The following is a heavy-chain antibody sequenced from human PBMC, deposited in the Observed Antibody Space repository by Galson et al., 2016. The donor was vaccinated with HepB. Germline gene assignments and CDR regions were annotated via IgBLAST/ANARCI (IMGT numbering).Heavy chain of an antibody. D-gene: IGHD6-13*01. V-gene: IGHV3-23*01. CDR1: GFTFSSYA. CDR2: VIGSGGRT. Sequence: SLRLSCAASGFTFSSYAMMWVRQAPGKGLEWLSSVIGSGGRTYSADSVQGRFAISRDNSKNTRYLEMNSLRVEDTAVYYCAKGAGAGRVDWFDPWGQGTLVTVSS. J-gene: IGHJ5*02. CDR3: AKGAGAGRVDWFDP.